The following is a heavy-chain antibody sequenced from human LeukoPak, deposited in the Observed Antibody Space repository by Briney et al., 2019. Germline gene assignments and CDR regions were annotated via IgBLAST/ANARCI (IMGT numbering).Heavy chain of an antibody. CDR1: GYSISIGYY. D-gene: IGHD3-22*01. J-gene: IGHJ5*02. V-gene: IGHV4-38-2*02. CDR2: IYHSGRT. CDR3: ARGAYYYDSSGYYH. Sequence: SETLSLTCTVSGYSISIGYYRGWTRQRPGTGLEWIGSIYHSGRTFYNPSLRSRVTISVDTSKNQFSLKLPSVTAADPAVYYCARGAYYYDSSGYYHWGQGTLVTVSS.